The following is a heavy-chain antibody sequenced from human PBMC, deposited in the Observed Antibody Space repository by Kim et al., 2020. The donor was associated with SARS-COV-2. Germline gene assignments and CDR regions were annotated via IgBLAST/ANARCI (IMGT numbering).Heavy chain of an antibody. V-gene: IGHV1-46*01. D-gene: IGHD2-2*01. CDR3: ARDWENIVVVPAAIQSLPHYGIDV. Sequence: ASVKVSCKASGYTFTSYYMHWVRQAPGQGLEWMGIINPSGGSTSYAQKFQGRVTMTRDTSTSTVYMELSSLRSEDTAVYYCARDWENIVVVPAAIQSLPHYGIDVWGQGTTVTVSS. CDR1: GYTFTSYY. CDR2: INPSGGST. J-gene: IGHJ6*02.